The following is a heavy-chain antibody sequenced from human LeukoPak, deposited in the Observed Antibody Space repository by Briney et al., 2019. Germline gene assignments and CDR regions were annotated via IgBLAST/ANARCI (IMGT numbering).Heavy chain of an antibody. CDR1: GYTFTSYD. J-gene: IGHJ3*02. CDR2: MNPNSGNT. D-gene: IGHD4-17*01. Sequence: AASVKVSCKASGYTFTSYDINWVRQATGQGLEWMGWMNPNSGNTGYAQKFQGRVTMTEDTSTDTAYMELSSLRSEDTAVYYCATETGDYGPSAFDIWGQGTMVTVSS. CDR3: ATETGDYGPSAFDI. V-gene: IGHV1-8*01.